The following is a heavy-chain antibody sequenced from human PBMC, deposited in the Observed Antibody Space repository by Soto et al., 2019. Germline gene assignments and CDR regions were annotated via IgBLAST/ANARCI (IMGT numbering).Heavy chain of an antibody. Sequence: ASVKVSCTASGYTFTSYGISWVRQAPGQGLEWMGWISAYNGNTNYAQKLQGRVTMTTDTSTSTAYMELRSLRSDDTAVYYCARGTDCSSTSCYSWFDPWGQGTLVTVSS. CDR3: ARGTDCSSTSCYSWFDP. J-gene: IGHJ5*02. V-gene: IGHV1-18*01. D-gene: IGHD2-2*01. CDR1: GYTFTSYG. CDR2: ISAYNGNT.